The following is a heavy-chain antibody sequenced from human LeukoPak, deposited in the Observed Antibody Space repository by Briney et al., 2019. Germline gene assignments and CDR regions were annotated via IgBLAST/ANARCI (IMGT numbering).Heavy chain of an antibody. V-gene: IGHV4-59*01. D-gene: IGHD3-3*02. CDR1: GGSISSYY. CDR2: TYYSGST. Sequence: SETLSLTCTVSGGSISSYYWSWIRQPPGKGLEWIGYTYYSGSTNYNPSLKSRVTMSVDTSKNQFSLKLSSVTAADTAVYYCARDLAQNLFDAFDIWGQGTMVTVSS. CDR3: ARDLAQNLFDAFDI. J-gene: IGHJ3*02.